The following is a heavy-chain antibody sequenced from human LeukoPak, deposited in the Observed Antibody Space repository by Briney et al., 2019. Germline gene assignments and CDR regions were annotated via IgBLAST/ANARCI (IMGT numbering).Heavy chain of an antibody. V-gene: IGHV4-39*01. D-gene: IGHD3-3*01. CDR3: ASAHLYYDFWSCYSQPAIYFAY. CDR1: GASISSSSYY. CDR2: IYYNGDT. J-gene: IGHJ4*02. Sequence: PSETLSLTCIVSGASISSSSYYWGWIRQPPGKGLEWIGSIYYNGDTYYNSSLKSRLTISVDTSKNQFTLKLSSVTAADTAVYYCASAHLYYDFWSCYSQPAIYFAYWGQGTLVTVSS.